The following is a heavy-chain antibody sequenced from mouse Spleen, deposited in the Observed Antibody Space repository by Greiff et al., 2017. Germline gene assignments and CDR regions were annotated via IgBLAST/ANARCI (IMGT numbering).Heavy chain of an antibody. J-gene: IGHJ2*01. D-gene: IGHD1-1*01. Sequence: EVKLVESGGGLVQPGGSRKLSCAASGFTFSDYGMAWVRQAPGKGPEWVAFISNLAYSIYYADTVTGRFTISRENAKNTLYLEMSSLRSEDTAMYYCARTTTVVAPFDYWGQGTTLTVSS. CDR1: GFTFSDYG. V-gene: IGHV5-15*02. CDR3: ARTTTVVAPFDY. CDR2: ISNLAYSI.